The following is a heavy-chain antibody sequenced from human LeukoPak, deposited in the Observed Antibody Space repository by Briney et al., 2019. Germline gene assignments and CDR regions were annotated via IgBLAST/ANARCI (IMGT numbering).Heavy chain of an antibody. CDR1: GFTFSSYP. Sequence: GGSLRLSCAASGFTFSSYPMIWLRQAPGKGLEWVSAISGSGGSTYYADSVKGRFTISRDNSKNTLYLQINSLRAEDTAVYYCATSAEGPYYFDYWGQGTLVTVSS. V-gene: IGHV3-23*01. CDR3: ATSAEGPYYFDY. D-gene: IGHD2-2*01. CDR2: ISGSGGST. J-gene: IGHJ4*02.